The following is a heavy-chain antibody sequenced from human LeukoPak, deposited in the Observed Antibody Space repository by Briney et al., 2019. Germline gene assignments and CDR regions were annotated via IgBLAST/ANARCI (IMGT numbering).Heavy chain of an antibody. D-gene: IGHD2-21*02. CDR1: GFSFYDYA. V-gene: IGHV3-23*01. CDR3: AKGHGVVTFNELFS. CDR2: INDNGAKT. Sequence: GGSLRLSCAASGFSFYDYAMSWVRQPPGEGLGWVSGINDNGAKTFYADSVKGRLTISRDNSRSTLYLQMNNLRADDTAVYYCAKGHGVVTFNELFSWGQGTLVTVSS. J-gene: IGHJ4*02.